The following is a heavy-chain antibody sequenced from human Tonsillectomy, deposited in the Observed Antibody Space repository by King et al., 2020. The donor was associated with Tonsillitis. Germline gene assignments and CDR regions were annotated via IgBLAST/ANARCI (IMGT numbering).Heavy chain of an antibody. J-gene: IGHJ5*02. CDR2: XXRXXXX. V-gene: IGHV4-30-2*01. D-gene: IGHD3-10*01. CDR3: ARVIFGFGELPKNNWFDP. Sequence: LQLQESGSGLXKPXQTLSLTCXVXGVSIXXGFXSWXXXXQXPGXXXEXXXXXXRXXXXXXXXSPXSRXTIXVXXPKXQFSLXLGXVTAADTAMYYCARVIFGFGELPKNNWFDPWGQGTLVTVSS. CDR1: GVSIXXGFXS.